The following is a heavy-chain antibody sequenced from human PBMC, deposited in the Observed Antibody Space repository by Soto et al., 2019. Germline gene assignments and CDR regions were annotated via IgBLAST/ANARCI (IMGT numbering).Heavy chain of an antibody. CDR1: GGSISSGGYY. J-gene: IGHJ5*02. CDR2: IYRSGST. V-gene: IGHV4-61*08. D-gene: IGHD6-13*01. CDR3: AREPGRLAAAGITPTWFDP. Sequence: PSETLSLTCTVSGGSISSGGYYWSWIRQHPGKGLEWIGRIYRSGSTNYNPSLKSRVTMSVDTSKNQFSLKLNSVTAADTAVYLCAREPGRLAAAGITPTWFDPWGQGTLVTVSS.